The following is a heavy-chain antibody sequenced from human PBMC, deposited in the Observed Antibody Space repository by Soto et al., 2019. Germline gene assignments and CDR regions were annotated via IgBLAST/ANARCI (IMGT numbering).Heavy chain of an antibody. Sequence: ASVKVSCKASGYTFTGYYMHWVRQAPGQGLEWMGWINPNSGGTNYAQKFQGRVTMITDTSTSTAYMELRSLRSDDTAVYYCARDLKVLVGATTVFGYRGQGTLVTVSS. CDR2: INPNSGGT. D-gene: IGHD1-26*01. V-gene: IGHV1-2*02. J-gene: IGHJ4*02. CDR3: ARDLKVLVGATTVFGY. CDR1: GYTFTGYY.